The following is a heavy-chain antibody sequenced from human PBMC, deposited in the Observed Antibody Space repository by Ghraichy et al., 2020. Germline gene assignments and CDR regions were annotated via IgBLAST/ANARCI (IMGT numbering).Heavy chain of an antibody. CDR3: APRWGSSGWYGDFFY. D-gene: IGHD6-19*01. Sequence: SQTLSLTCTVSGASINSNSYYWTWIRQPPGKGLEWIGTMYYTGHTYYNPSLKSRVTISSDTSKNQFSLKLNSLSTADTAVYYCAPRWGSSGWYGDFFYWGQGTPVTVSS. CDR1: GASINSNSYY. V-gene: IGHV4-39*01. J-gene: IGHJ4*02. CDR2: MYYTGHT.